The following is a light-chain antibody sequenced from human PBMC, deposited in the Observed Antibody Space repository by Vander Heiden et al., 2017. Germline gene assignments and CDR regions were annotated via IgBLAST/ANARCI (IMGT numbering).Light chain of an antibody. CDR3: QQHNSYPLT. Sequence: DIPITQSPSSLPPSLAGPVTISCRASQDIRNDLGWYQQKPGKAPKRLVYAASSLPSGVPSRFSGSGSGTEFTLTISSLQPEDFATYYCQQHNSYPLTFGGGTKVEIK. CDR2: AAS. J-gene: IGKJ4*01. CDR1: QDIRND. V-gene: IGKV1-17*01.